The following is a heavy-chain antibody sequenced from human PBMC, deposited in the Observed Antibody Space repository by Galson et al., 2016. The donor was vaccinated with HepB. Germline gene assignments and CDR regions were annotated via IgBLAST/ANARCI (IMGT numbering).Heavy chain of an antibody. Sequence: SLRLSCAASGFTLDDYAMHWVRQAPGKGLEWVSGISWNSGSIGYADSVKGRFTISRDNAKSSLYLQMNSLRAEDTALYYCARYSGSGSNLMDYYYYYVMDVWGQGTAVTVSS. CDR3: ARYSGSGSNLMDYYYYYVMDV. D-gene: IGHD3-10*01. CDR1: GFTLDDYA. CDR2: ISWNSGSI. V-gene: IGHV3-9*01. J-gene: IGHJ6*02.